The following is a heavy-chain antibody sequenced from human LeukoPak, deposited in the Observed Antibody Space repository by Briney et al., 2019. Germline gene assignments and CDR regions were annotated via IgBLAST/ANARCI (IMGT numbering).Heavy chain of an antibody. CDR3: ASETAMVGVY. CDR1: GGSISSSSYY. V-gene: IGHV4-39*07. Sequence: SETLSPTCTVSGGSISSSSYYWGWIRQPPGKGLEWIGSIYYSGSTYYNPSLKSRVTISVDTSKNQFSLKLSSVTAADTAVYYCASETAMVGVYWGQGTLVTVSS. D-gene: IGHD5-18*01. CDR2: IYYSGST. J-gene: IGHJ4*02.